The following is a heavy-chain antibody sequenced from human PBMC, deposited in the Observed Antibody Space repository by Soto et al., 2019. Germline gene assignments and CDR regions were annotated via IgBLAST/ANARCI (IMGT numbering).Heavy chain of an antibody. CDR1: GFTFDDYA. D-gene: IGHD2-15*01. V-gene: IGHV3-9*01. J-gene: IGHJ6*02. CDR2: ISWNSGSI. Sequence: PGGSLRISCAASGFTFDDYAMPWVRQAPGKGLEWVSGISWNSGSIGYADSVKGRFTISRDNAKNSLYLQMNSLIAEDTALYYCAKDMGSAIGLLHTESRDYYRLDVWGQGTTVTVSS. CDR3: AKDMGSAIGLLHTESRDYYRLDV.